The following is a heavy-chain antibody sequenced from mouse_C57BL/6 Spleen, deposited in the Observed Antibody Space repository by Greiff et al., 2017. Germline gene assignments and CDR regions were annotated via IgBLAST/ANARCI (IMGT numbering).Heavy chain of an antibody. Sequence: QVQLKQSGPELVKPGASVKISCKASGYAFSSSWMNWVKQRPGKGLEWIGRIYPGDGDTNYNGKIKGKATLTADKSSSTAYMQLSSLTSEDSAVYFCAGITDWYFDVWGTGTTVTVSS. CDR3: AGITDWYFDV. V-gene: IGHV1-82*01. CDR2: IYPGDGDT. CDR1: GYAFSSSW. J-gene: IGHJ1*03. D-gene: IGHD1-2*01.